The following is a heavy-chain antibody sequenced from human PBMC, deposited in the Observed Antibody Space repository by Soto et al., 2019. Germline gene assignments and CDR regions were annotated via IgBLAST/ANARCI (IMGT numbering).Heavy chain of an antibody. Sequence: EVQLVESGGGLVQPGGSLRLSCVASGFTFSSYWMSWVRQAPGKGLEWVPNIKQDGSEKYYVDSVKDRFTISRDNAKNSLYLQMNSLRAEDSAVYYCARVYPGGGWPYHYYGMDVWGQGTTVTVSS. CDR3: ARVYPGGGWPYHYYGMDV. CDR2: IKQDGSEK. D-gene: IGHD6-19*01. CDR1: GFTFSSYW. V-gene: IGHV3-7*01. J-gene: IGHJ6*02.